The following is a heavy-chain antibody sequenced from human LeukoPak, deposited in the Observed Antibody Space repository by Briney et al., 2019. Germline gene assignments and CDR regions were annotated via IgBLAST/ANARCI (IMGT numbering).Heavy chain of an antibody. D-gene: IGHD3-22*01. Sequence: PSETLSLTCTVSGGSISSYYWSWIRQPPGKGLEWIGYIYYSGSTNYNPSLKSRVTISVDTSKNQFSLKLSSVTAADTAVYYCARVDSSGYYYQFDYWGQGTLVTVSS. CDR2: IYYSGST. CDR3: ARVDSSGYYYQFDY. V-gene: IGHV4-59*01. J-gene: IGHJ4*02. CDR1: GGSISSYY.